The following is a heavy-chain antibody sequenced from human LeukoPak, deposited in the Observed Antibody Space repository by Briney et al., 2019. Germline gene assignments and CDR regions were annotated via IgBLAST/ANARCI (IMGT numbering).Heavy chain of an antibody. V-gene: IGHV3-48*03. CDR3: ARDQGNYGDYLNYYYYYMDV. CDR2: ISSSGSTI. Sequence: GGSLRLSCAASGFTFSSYEMNWVRQAPGKGLEWVSYISSSGSTIYYADSVKGRFTISRDNAKNSLYLQMNSLRAEDTAVYYCARDQGNYGDYLNYYYYYMDVWGKGTTVTVSS. D-gene: IGHD4-17*01. J-gene: IGHJ6*03. CDR1: GFTFSSYE.